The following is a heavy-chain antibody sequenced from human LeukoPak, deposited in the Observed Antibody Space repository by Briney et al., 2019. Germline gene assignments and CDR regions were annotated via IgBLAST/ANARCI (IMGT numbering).Heavy chain of an antibody. CDR2: ISGSGGST. J-gene: IGHJ4*02. CDR3: AKVRAAAGSPLFDY. D-gene: IGHD6-13*01. Sequence: GGSLRLFCAASGFTFSSYAMSWVRQAPGKGLEWVSAISGSGGSTYYADSVKGRFTISRDNSKNTLYLQMNSLRAEDTAVYYCAKVRAAAGSPLFDYWGQGTLVTVSS. CDR1: GFTFSSYA. V-gene: IGHV3-23*01.